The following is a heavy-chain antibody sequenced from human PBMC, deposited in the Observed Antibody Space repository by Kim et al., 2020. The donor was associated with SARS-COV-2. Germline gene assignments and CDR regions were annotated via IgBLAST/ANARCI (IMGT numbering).Heavy chain of an antibody. D-gene: IGHD3-10*01. Sequence: GGSLRLSCAASGFTFSSYSMNWVRQAPGKGLEWVSSISSSSSYIYYADSVKGRFTISRDNAKNSLYLQMNSLRAEDTAVYYCARTLSDNKGFGELLSPKSLYYYYYYGMDVWGQGTTVTVSS. CDR3: ARTLSDNKGFGELLSPKSLYYYYYYGMDV. CDR1: GFTFSSYS. V-gene: IGHV3-21*01. J-gene: IGHJ6*02. CDR2: ISSSSSYI.